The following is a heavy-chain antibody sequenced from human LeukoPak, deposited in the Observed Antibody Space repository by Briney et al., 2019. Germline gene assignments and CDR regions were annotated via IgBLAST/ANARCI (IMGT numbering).Heavy chain of an antibody. J-gene: IGHJ4*02. CDR2: ISSSGSTI. CDR1: GFTFSSYE. V-gene: IGHV3-48*03. D-gene: IGHD6-13*01. Sequence: GGSLRLSCAASGFTFSSYEMNWVRQAPGKGLEWVSYISSSGSTIYYADSVKGRFTISRDNSKNTLYLQMNSLRAEDTAVYYCARAGPSSSWHQFDYWGQGTLVTVSS. CDR3: ARAGPSSSWHQFDY.